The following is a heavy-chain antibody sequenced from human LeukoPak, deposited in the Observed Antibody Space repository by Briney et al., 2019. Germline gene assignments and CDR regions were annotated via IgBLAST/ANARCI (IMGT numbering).Heavy chain of an antibody. CDR2: IYTGGTT. J-gene: IGHJ4*02. V-gene: IGHV3-53*01. CDR3: ARDQATSGGGLDS. Sequence: PGGSLRLSCAASGFTVSGTHMSWVRQAPGKGLEWVSAIYTGGTTYYSDSVEGRFTISRDKSKNTLYLQMDSLRVEDTAVYCCARDQATSGGGLDSWGQGTLVTVSS. D-gene: IGHD3-16*01. CDR1: GFTVSGTH.